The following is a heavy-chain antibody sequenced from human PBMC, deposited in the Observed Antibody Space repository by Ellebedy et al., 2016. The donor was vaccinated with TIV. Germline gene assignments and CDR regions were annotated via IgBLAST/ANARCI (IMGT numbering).Heavy chain of an antibody. CDR1: GFSFRSYW. V-gene: IGHV3-7*01. Sequence: PRGSLRLSCEASGFSFRSYWMSWVRQAPGKGLEWVANIYQDGSEKYYVDSVRGRFTISRDNAKNSLYLQLNSLRVEDTAVYYCARRGSYGDYAVQVNNWFDRWGQGTLVTV. CDR3: ARRGSYGDYAVQVNNWFDR. D-gene: IGHD4-17*01. CDR2: IYQDGSEK. J-gene: IGHJ5*02.